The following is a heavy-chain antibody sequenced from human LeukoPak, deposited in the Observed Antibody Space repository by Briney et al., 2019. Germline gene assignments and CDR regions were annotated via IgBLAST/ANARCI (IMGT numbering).Heavy chain of an antibody. CDR3: ARSDIVVVVAAQANWFDP. CDR2: ISAYNGNT. Sequence: ASVKVSCKASGYTFTSYGISWVRQAPGQGLEWMGWISAYNGNTNYAQKLQGRVTMTTDTSTSTAYMELRSLRSDDTAVYYCARSDIVVVVAAQANWFDPWGQGTLVTVSS. D-gene: IGHD2-15*01. J-gene: IGHJ5*02. V-gene: IGHV1-18*01. CDR1: GYTFTSYG.